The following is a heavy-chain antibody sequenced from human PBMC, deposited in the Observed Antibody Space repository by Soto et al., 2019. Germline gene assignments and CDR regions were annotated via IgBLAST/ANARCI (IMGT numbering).Heavy chain of an antibody. CDR2: ISLYSDGT. Sequence: ASVKVSCKTSGYTFSNYGITWVRQAPGQPLEWLGWISLYSDGTSYAQKFRGRVSMTTDTSTTTAYMELRSLRSDDTAVYYCARVVPGAEAWFGPWGQGTLVTVS. CDR3: ARVVPGAEAWFGP. D-gene: IGHD1-26*01. J-gene: IGHJ5*02. CDR1: GYTFSNYG. V-gene: IGHV1-18*01.